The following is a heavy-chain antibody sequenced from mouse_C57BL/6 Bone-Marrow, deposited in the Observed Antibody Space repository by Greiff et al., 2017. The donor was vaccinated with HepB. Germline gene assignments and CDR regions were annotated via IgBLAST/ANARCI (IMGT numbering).Heavy chain of an antibody. CDR3: ARTLYGSSMYYFDY. CDR1: GYTFTSYW. CDR2: IYPGSGST. V-gene: IGHV1-55*01. J-gene: IGHJ2*01. Sequence: QVQLQQPGAELVKPGASVKMSCKASGYTFTSYWITWVKQRPGQGLEWMGDIYPGSGSTNYNEKFKSKATLTVDTSTSTAYMQLGSLTSGDSAVYYCARTLYGSSMYYFDYWGQGTTLTVSS. D-gene: IGHD1-1*01.